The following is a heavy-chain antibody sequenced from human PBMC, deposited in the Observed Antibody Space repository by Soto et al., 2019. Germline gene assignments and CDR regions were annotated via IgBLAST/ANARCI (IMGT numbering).Heavy chain of an antibody. V-gene: IGHV3-15*01. Sequence: EVPLVESGGGLVQPGGSLRLTCAASGFTFCNAWMSWVRQAPGKGLEWVGRIKSKTDGGTTDYAAPVKGRFTISRDDSKNTLFLQMNSLKTEDTAVYYCTRLERDYYYGMDVWGQGTTVTVSS. CDR1: GFTFCNAW. CDR3: TRLERDYYYGMDV. J-gene: IGHJ6*02. CDR2: IKSKTDGGTT.